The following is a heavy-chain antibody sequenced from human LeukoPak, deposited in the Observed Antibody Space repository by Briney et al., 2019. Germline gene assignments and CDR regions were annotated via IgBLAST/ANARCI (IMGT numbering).Heavy chain of an antibody. Sequence: SETLSLTCTVSGGSISSSGYYWGWLRRPPGKGLEWIGSFYYTGSTYYSPSLKSRATISRDTSKNQFSLNLFSVTAADTAVYYCARGLTGGWAAVFDYWGQGTQVTVSS. CDR1: GGSISSSGYY. V-gene: IGHV4-39*07. CDR2: FYYTGST. CDR3: ARGLTGGWAAVFDY. D-gene: IGHD1-26*01. J-gene: IGHJ4*02.